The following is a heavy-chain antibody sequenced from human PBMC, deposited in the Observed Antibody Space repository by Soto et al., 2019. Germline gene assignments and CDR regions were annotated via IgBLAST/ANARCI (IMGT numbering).Heavy chain of an antibody. CDR2: IIPIFGTA. CDR1: GGTFSSYA. J-gene: IGHJ6*02. D-gene: IGHD5-12*01. CDR3: ARTSEWLRESHYGMDV. V-gene: IGHV1-69*06. Sequence: SVKVSCKASGGTFSSYAISWVRQAPGQGLEWMGGIIPIFGTANYAQKFQGRVTITADKSTSTAYMELSSLRSEDTAVYYCARTSEWLRESHYGMDVWGQGTTVTVSS.